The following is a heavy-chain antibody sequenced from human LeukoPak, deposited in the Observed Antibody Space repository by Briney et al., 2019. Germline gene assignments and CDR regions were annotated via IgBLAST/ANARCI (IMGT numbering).Heavy chain of an antibody. Sequence: GGSLRLSCAASGFTFSSYAMNWVRQAPGKGLEWVSTISGSGGSTYYADSVKGRFTISRDNSKNTLYLQMNSLRAEDTAVYYCAKKSSSSWPFDYWGQGTLVTVSS. D-gene: IGHD6-13*01. V-gene: IGHV3-23*01. CDR2: ISGSGGST. J-gene: IGHJ4*02. CDR3: AKKSSSSWPFDY. CDR1: GFTFSSYA.